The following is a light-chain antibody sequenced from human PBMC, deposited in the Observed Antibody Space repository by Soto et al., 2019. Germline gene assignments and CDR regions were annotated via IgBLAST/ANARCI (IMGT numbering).Light chain of an antibody. CDR1: QDISNY. J-gene: IGKJ4*01. CDR2: DAS. V-gene: IGKV1-33*01. Sequence: DIQMTQSPSSLSASVGDRVTITCQASQDISNYLNWYQQKPGKAPKLLIYDASNLETGVPSRFSGNGSGTDFTFTNSSLQPEDSATYYCQQYDNLPLTFGGGTKEEIK. CDR3: QQYDNLPLT.